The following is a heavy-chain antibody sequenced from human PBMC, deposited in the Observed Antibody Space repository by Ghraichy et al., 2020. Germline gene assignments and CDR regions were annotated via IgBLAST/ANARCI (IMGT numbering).Heavy chain of an antibody. Sequence: SETLSLTCAVSGASISSYNWWTWVRQSPGKGLEWIGEIYRSGNTDYNPSLKSRVTISIDKSKNQFSLMLRSVTAADTAGYYCARSMVVPAVTFDYWGQGTLVTVAS. CDR2: IYRSGNT. J-gene: IGHJ4*02. CDR3: ARSMVVPAVTFDY. V-gene: IGHV4-4*02. CDR1: GASISSYNW. D-gene: IGHD2-2*01.